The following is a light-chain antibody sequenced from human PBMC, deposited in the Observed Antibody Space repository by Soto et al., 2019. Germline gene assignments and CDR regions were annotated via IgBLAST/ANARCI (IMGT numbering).Light chain of an antibody. V-gene: IGLV2-23*02. CDR3: CSYATPRL. CDR2: EVS. Sequence: QSALTQPASVSGSPGQSITISCTGTSSDVGSYDLVSWYQQHPDKAPKLLLFEVSKRPSGVSIRFSGSKSGNPASLTMSGLQPEDEADYYCCSYATPRLFGGGTQLTVL. CDR1: SSDVGSYDL. J-gene: IGLJ2*01.